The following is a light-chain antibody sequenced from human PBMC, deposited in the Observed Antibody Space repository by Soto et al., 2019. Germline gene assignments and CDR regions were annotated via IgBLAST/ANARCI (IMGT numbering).Light chain of an antibody. CDR3: QQHHDWLPWT. J-gene: IGKJ1*01. CDR1: LNIRNN. V-gene: IGKV3-15*01. Sequence: IVMTPSPATLSLFPGERATLSCRASLNIRNNLAWYQQKPGQAPRLLIYGASTRATGIPARFSGSGSGTEFTLTIGSLQSEDFAVYYCQQHHDWLPWTFGQGTKVDIK. CDR2: GAS.